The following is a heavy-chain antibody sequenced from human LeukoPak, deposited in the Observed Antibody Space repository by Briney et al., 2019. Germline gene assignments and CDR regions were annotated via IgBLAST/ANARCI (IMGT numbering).Heavy chain of an antibody. V-gene: IGHV1-2*02. D-gene: IGHD1-26*01. CDR3: ARVAVGPRGYYFDY. J-gene: IGHJ4*02. Sequence: GASVKVSCKASGYTFTGYYMHWVRQAPGQGLEWMGWINPNGGGTNYAQKFQGRVTMTRDTSISTAYMELSRLRSDDTAVYYCARVAVGPRGYYFDYWGQGTLVTVSS. CDR1: GYTFTGYY. CDR2: INPNGGGT.